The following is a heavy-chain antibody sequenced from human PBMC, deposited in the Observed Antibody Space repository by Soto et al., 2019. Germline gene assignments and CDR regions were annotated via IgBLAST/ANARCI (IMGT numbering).Heavy chain of an antibody. CDR2: ISAYNGNT. Sequence: QVQLVQSGAEVKKPGASVKVSCKASGYTFTSYGISWVRQAPGQGLEWMGWISAYNGNTNYAQKLQGRVTMTTDTSTSTACMELRSLRSDDTAVSYCASITMVRGVISLLEDWGQGTLVTVSS. J-gene: IGHJ4*02. CDR1: GYTFTSYG. CDR3: ASITMVRGVISLLED. V-gene: IGHV1-18*01. D-gene: IGHD3-10*01.